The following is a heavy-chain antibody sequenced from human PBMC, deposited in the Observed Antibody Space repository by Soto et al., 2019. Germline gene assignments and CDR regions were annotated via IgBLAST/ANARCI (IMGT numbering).Heavy chain of an antibody. J-gene: IGHJ4*02. D-gene: IGHD5-12*01. Sequence: QVQLVQSGAEVKKPGASVKVSCKASGYTFTGYYMHWVRQAPGQGLEWMGWINPNSGGTNYAQKFQGWVTITRDTSISTAHLELSRLRSDDTAVYYCARDRGYSGYVPPPEFDYWGQGTLVTVSS. CDR1: GYTFTGYY. V-gene: IGHV1-2*04. CDR3: ARDRGYSGYVPPPEFDY. CDR2: INPNSGGT.